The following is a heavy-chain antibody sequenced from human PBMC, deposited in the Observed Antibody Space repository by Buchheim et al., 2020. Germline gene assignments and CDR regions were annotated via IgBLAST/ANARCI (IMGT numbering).Heavy chain of an antibody. D-gene: IGHD1-7*01. Sequence: QVQLVQSGAEVKKPGASVKVSCKASGYTFTSYGISWVRQAPGQGLEWMGWISSYNDKRNYAQKVQGRVTMTSDTSTRQAYMELRSLRPDDAAVYYCARLTGSTFYYYYGMDVWGQGTT. J-gene: IGHJ6*02. CDR2: ISSYNDKR. V-gene: IGHV1-18*01. CDR1: GYTFTSYG. CDR3: ARLTGSTFYYYYGMDV.